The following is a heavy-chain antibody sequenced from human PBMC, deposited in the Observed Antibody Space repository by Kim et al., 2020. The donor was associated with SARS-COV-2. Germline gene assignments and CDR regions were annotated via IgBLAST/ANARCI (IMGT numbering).Heavy chain of an antibody. CDR2: T. D-gene: IGHD2-21*01. CDR3: ARGGYSNLDF. Sequence: TSYVESKQVRFTISRDNAKYALYLQMNSLRVEDTAVYYCARGGYSNLDFWGQGPLVTVSS. J-gene: IGHJ4*02. V-gene: IGHV3-11*06.